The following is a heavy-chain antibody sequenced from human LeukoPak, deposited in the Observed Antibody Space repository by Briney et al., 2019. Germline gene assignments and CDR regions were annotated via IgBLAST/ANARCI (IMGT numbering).Heavy chain of an antibody. CDR1: GGSISSYY. J-gene: IGHJ4*02. CDR2: IYYSGST. D-gene: IGHD2-15*01. V-gene: IGHV4-59*12. CDR3: ARGWFRYFDY. Sequence: SETLSLTCTVSGGSISSYYWSWIRQPPGKGLEWIGYIYYSGSTNYNPSLKSRVTISVDTSKNQFSLKLSSVTAADTAVYYCARGWFRYFDYWGQGTLVTVSS.